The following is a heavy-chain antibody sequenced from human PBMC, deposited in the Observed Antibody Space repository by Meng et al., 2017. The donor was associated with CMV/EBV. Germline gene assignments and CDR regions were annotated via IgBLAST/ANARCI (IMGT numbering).Heavy chain of an antibody. CDR1: GGSFSGYY. CDR3: ARVISSSSYYYYGMDV. CDR2: INHSGST. D-gene: IGHD6-6*01. V-gene: IGHV4-34*01. Sequence: GPLRLSCAVYGGSFSGYYWSWIRQPPGKVLEWIGEINHSGSTNYNPSLKSRVTISVDTSKNQFSLKLSSVTAADTAVYYCARVISSSSYYYYGMDVWGQGTTVTVSS. J-gene: IGHJ6*02.